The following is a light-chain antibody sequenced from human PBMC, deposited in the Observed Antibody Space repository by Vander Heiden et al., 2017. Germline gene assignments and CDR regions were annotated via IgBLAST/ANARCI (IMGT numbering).Light chain of an antibody. CDR3: QVWDSSSDHRYV. V-gene: IGLV3-21*03. CDR2: DES. CDR1: NIGSKS. Sequence: SYVLTQPPSVSVAPGKTARITCGGNNIGSKSVHWYQQKPGQAPVLVVYDESDRPSGIPERFSGSNSGNTATLTISRVEAGDEADYYCQVWDSSSDHRYVFGTGTKVTVL. J-gene: IGLJ1*01.